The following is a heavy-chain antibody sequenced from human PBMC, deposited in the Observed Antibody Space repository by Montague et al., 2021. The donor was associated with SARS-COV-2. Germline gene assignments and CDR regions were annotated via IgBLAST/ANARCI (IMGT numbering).Heavy chain of an antibody. CDR1: GGSFSGYY. D-gene: IGHD4-17*01. CDR2: INHSGST. Sequence: SETLSLTCAVYGGSFSGYYLNWIRQPPGKGLEWIGEINHSGSTNYNPSLKSRVNIAVDTSKNQVSLKLTSVTAADTAVFYCARSTVTNSPFGFSNKLRSRYNGMDVRGQGTTVTVSS. CDR3: ARSTVTNSPFGFSNKLRSRYNGMDV. J-gene: IGHJ6*02. V-gene: IGHV4-34*01.